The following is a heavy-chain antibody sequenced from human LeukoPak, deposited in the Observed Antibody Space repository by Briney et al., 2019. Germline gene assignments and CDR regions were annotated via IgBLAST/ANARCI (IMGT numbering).Heavy chain of an antibody. J-gene: IGHJ4*02. CDR2: ISGNGGST. V-gene: IGHV3-23*01. CDR1: GFTFNSYT. D-gene: IGHD3-9*01. Sequence: PGGSLRLSCAASGFTFNSYTMRWVRQAPGKGLEWVSSISGNGGSTYYADSVKGRFTISRDNAKNSVYLQMNRLRAEDTAVYYCARDEGRRAYYDIFSPDNFDYWGQGTLVTVSS. CDR3: ARDEGRRAYYDIFSPDNFDY.